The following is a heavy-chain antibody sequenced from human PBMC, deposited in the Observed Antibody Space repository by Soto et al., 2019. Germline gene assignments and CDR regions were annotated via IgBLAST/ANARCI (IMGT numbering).Heavy chain of an antibody. V-gene: IGHV1-69*12. D-gene: IGHD3-10*01. Sequence: QVQLVQSGAEVKKPGSSVKVSCKASGGTFSSYAISWVRQAPGQGLEWMGGIIPIFGTANYAQKFQGRVTITADESTSPAYMELSSLRSEDTAGYYCARALYYGSGSYRSIDFWGQGTLVTVSS. J-gene: IGHJ4*02. CDR1: GGTFSSYA. CDR2: IIPIFGTA. CDR3: ARALYYGSGSYRSIDF.